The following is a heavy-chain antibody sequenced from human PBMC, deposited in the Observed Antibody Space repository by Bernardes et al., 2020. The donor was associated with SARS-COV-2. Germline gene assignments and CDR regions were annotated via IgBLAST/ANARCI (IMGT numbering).Heavy chain of an antibody. CDR3: ARGRTVTTFYYYYYGMDV. Sequence: ETLSLTCAVYGGSFSGYYWSWIRQPPGKGLEWIGEINHSGSTNYNPSLKSRVTISVDTSKNQFSLKLSSVTAADTAVYYCARGRTVTTFYYYYYGMDVWGQGTTVTVSS. CDR2: INHSGST. J-gene: IGHJ6*02. CDR1: GGSFSGYY. D-gene: IGHD4-17*01. V-gene: IGHV4-34*01.